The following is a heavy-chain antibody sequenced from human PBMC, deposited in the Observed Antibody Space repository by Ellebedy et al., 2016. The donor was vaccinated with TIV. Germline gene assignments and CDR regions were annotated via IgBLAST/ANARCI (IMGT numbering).Heavy chain of an antibody. CDR3: ARILTDYSGNFGMDI. Sequence: SETLSLXCGAKGGGSFSGVHWTWIRQSPGKGLEWIGDINHRGETNYNASLKSRLTMSIDTSNNQFSLKLTSVTAADTAVYYCARILTDYSGNFGMDIWGPGTMVSVSP. D-gene: IGHD4-23*01. CDR1: GGGSFSGVH. J-gene: IGHJ6*01. V-gene: IGHV4-34*01. CDR2: INHRGET.